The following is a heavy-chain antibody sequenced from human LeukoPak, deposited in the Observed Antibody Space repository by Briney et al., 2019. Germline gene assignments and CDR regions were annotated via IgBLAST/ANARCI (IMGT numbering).Heavy chain of an antibody. J-gene: IGHJ4*02. CDR1: GFTFSSYG. D-gene: IGHD6-19*01. CDR3: ARAEAVAGTGLSS. V-gene: IGHV3-30*03. Sequence: GGSLRLSCAACGFTFSSYGMHGVRQAPGRGLEGVAVISYDGSNKYYADSVKGRFTISRDNSKNTLYLQMNSLRAEDTAVYYCARAEAVAGTGLSSWGQGTLVTVSS. CDR2: ISYDGSNK.